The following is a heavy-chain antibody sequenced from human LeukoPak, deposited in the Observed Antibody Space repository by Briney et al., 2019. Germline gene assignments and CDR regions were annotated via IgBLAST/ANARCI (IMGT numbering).Heavy chain of an antibody. CDR3: AKAPEYSSSWSIDY. J-gene: IGHJ4*02. Sequence: PGGSLRLSCAASGFTFSSYGMHWVRQAPGKGLEWVAFIRYDGSNKYYADSVKGRFTISRDNSKSTLYLQMNSLRAEDTAVYYCAKAPEYSSSWSIDYWGQGTLVTVSS. CDR2: IRYDGSNK. CDR1: GFTFSSYG. D-gene: IGHD6-13*01. V-gene: IGHV3-30*02.